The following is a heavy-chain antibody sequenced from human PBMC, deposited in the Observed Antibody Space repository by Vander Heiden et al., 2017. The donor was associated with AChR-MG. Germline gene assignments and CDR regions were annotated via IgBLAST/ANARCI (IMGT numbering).Heavy chain of an antibody. J-gene: IGHJ6*02. D-gene: IGHD3-10*01. V-gene: IGHV1-8*01. CDR1: GYTFTSYD. CDR3: ARGNYYGSGSYYNSYYYYGMDV. Sequence: QVQLVQSGAAVKKPGPSVKVSCKASGYTFTSYDINSVGQATGQGLEWMGWMNPNSGNTGYEQKFQGRVTMTRNTSISTADMELSSLRSEDTAVYYCARGNYYGSGSYYNSYYYYGMDVWGQGTTVTVSS. CDR2: MNPNSGNT.